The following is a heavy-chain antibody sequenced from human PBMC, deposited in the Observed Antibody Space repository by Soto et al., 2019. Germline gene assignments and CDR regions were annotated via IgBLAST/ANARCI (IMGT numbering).Heavy chain of an antibody. CDR3: AREPYGDYVGYFAY. CDR2: IIPIFGTA. Sequence: SVKVACKASGGAFSSYAISCVRQAHGQGLEWMGGIIPIFGTANYAQKFQGRVTITADESTSTAYMELSSLRSEDTAVYYCAREPYGDYVGYFAYWGQGTLVTVSS. CDR1: GGAFSSYA. V-gene: IGHV1-69*13. J-gene: IGHJ4*02. D-gene: IGHD4-17*01.